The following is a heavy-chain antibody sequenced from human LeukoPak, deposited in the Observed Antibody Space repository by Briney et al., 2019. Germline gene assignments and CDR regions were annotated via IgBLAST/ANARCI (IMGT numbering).Heavy chain of an antibody. J-gene: IGHJ4*02. CDR1: EFTFSNYW. CDR3: ATTVAGYPDDYLDY. V-gene: IGHV3-7*01. Sequence: GGSLRLSCAPSEFTFSNYWMSWVRQAPGKGLERVAHTNQDGSKNYYVDSVRGRFTISRDNAKNSLYLQMNSLRAEDTAVYYCATTVAGYPDDYLDYWGQGTLVTVSS. CDR2: TNQDGSKN. D-gene: IGHD6-19*01.